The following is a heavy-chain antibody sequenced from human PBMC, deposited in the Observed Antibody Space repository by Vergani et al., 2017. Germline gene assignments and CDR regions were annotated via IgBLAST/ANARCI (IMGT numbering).Heavy chain of an antibody. CDR2: INHSGST. Sequence: QVQLQQWGAGLLKPSETLSLTCAVYGGSFSGYYWSWIRQPPGKGLEWIGEINHSGSTNYNPSLKRRVTISVDTSKNQFSLKLSSVTAADTAVYYCARLRIAAAGKIDYWGQGTLVTVSS. CDR1: GGSFSGYY. CDR3: ARLRIAAAGKIDY. V-gene: IGHV4-34*01. J-gene: IGHJ4*02. D-gene: IGHD6-13*01.